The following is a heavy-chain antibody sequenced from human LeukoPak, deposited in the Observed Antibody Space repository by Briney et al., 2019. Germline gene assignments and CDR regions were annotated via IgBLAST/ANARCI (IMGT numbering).Heavy chain of an antibody. CDR3: TTEVNYYDSSGYYYRDY. CDR1: GFTFSNAW. Sequence: PGGSLRLSCATSGFTFSNAWMSWVRQAPGKGLEWVGRIKSKTDGGATDYAAPVKGRFTISRDDSKNTLYLQMNSLKSDDTAVYYCTTEVNYYDSSGYYYRDYWGQGTLVTVSS. V-gene: IGHV3-15*01. CDR2: IKSKTDGGAT. D-gene: IGHD3-22*01. J-gene: IGHJ4*02.